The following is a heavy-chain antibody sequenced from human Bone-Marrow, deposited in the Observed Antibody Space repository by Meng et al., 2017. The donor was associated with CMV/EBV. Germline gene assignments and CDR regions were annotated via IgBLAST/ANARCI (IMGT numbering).Heavy chain of an antibody. D-gene: IGHD5-24*01. J-gene: IGHJ4*02. CDR3: TTVGDGYNFDY. CDR1: GFTFSKVW. CDR2: IKSKTDGGTT. Sequence: GESLKISCAASGFTFSKVWMSWVRQAPGKGLEWVGHIKSKTDGGTTDYAAPVKGRFTILRDDSKNTLYLQMKSLKMEDTAVYYCTTVGDGYNFDYWGQGTLVTVSS. V-gene: IGHV3-15*01.